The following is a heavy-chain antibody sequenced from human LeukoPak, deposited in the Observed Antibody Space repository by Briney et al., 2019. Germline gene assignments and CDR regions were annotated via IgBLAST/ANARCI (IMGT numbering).Heavy chain of an antibody. J-gene: IGHJ4*02. CDR3: ARDLSYYDSSGNYFDY. D-gene: IGHD3-22*01. CDR2: IYHTGNS. CDR1: GGSISGYY. V-gene: IGHV4-59*01. Sequence: SETLSLTCAVSGGSISGYYWSWIRQPPGKGLEWIGYIYHTGNSNYNPSLRSRVTVSVDTSKNQFSLKLSSVTAADTAVYYCARDLSYYDSSGNYFDYWGQGTLVTVSS.